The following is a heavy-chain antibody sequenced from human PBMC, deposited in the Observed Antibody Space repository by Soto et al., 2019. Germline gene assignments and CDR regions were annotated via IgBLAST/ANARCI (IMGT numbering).Heavy chain of an antibody. V-gene: IGHV3-33*01. J-gene: IGHJ6*01. CDR1: GFSFNNYG. Sequence: QEQLVESGGGVVQPGRSLRLSCAASGFSFNNYGMHWVRQAPGKGLEWVAVSWYDGSQTRYADSVKGRFTISRDNFQNTLYLHMDSLKAEDTAMYYCARDFTAGALYNGVYYYAMDVWGRGTTVTVSS. CDR3: ARDFTAGALYNGVYYYAMDV. CDR2: SWYDGSQT. D-gene: IGHD1-1*01.